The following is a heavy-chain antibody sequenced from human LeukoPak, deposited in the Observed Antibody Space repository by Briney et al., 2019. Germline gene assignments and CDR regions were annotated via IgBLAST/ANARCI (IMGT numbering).Heavy chain of an antibody. J-gene: IGHJ4*02. CDR1: GFTFSSYN. CDR2: ISGNGGTT. Sequence: GGSLRLSCAASGFTFSSYNMNWVRQAPGKGLEYVSAISGNGGTTYYADSVKGRFTISRDNSKNTLYLQMSSLRAEDTAVYYCVKDLKKAAEYYFDYWGQGTLVTVSS. CDR3: VKDLKKAAEYYFDY. D-gene: IGHD2-15*01. V-gene: IGHV3-64D*06.